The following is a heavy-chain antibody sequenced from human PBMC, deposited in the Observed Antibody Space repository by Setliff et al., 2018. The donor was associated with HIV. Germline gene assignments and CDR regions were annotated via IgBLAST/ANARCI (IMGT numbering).Heavy chain of an antibody. CDR2: IKQDGSEK. CDR1: GFTFSTYW. Sequence: GGSLRLSCAASGFTFSTYWMIWVRQAPGKGLEWVAKIKQDGSEKYYVDSVKGRFILSRDNAKNSLYLQMNSLRAEDTAVYYCARRKYYYDSTAYFHYKYYGLDVWGQGTTVTVSS. J-gene: IGHJ6*02. D-gene: IGHD3-22*01. V-gene: IGHV3-7*01. CDR3: ARRKYYYDSTAYFHYKYYGLDV.